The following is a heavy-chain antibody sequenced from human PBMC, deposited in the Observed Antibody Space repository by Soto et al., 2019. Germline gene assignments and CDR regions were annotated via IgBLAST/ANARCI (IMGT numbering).Heavy chain of an antibody. V-gene: IGHV3-64*01. Sequence: GGSLRLSCAASGFTFSSYAMHWVRQAPGKGLEYVSAISSNGGSTYYANSVKGRFTISRDNSKNTLYLQMGGLRAEDMAVYYCARGKGYCSSTSCRLAYYYYYMDVWGKGTTVTVSS. J-gene: IGHJ6*03. CDR2: ISSNGGST. CDR1: GFTFSSYA. CDR3: ARGKGYCSSTSCRLAYYYYYMDV. D-gene: IGHD2-2*01.